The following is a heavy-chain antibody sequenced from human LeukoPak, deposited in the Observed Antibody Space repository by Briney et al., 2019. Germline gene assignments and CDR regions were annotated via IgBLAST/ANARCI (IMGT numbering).Heavy chain of an antibody. J-gene: IGHJ1*01. CDR1: GYTFTSYG. D-gene: IGHD5-24*01. V-gene: IGHV1-18*01. Sequence: ASVKVSCKASGYTFTSYGISWVRQAPGQGLEWMGWISACNGNTNYVQKLQGRVTMTTDTSTSTAYMELRSLRSDDTAVYYCARDLDGYNYSDEYFQHWGQGTLVTVSS. CDR3: ARDLDGYNYSDEYFQH. CDR2: ISACNGNT.